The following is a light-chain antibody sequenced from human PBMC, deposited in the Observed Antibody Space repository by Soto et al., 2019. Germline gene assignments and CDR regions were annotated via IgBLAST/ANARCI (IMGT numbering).Light chain of an antibody. CDR3: QQYNSYWT. V-gene: IGKV1-5*01. CDR1: QSISSW. J-gene: IGKJ1*01. CDR2: DAS. Sequence: SLRTQSPSCLSAAVGDRVTIPCRASQSISSWLAWYQQKPGKAPKLLIYDASSLESGVPSRFSGSGSGTEFTLTISSLQPDDFATYYCQQYNSYWTFGQGTKVDI.